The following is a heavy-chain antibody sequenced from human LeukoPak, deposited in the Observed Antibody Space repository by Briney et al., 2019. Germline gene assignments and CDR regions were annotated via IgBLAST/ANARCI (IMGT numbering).Heavy chain of an antibody. CDR3: AREQGDPPALYDFWSGYIADAFDI. CDR2: IYYSGST. D-gene: IGHD3-3*01. CDR1: GGSISSYY. Sequence: SETLSLTCTVSGGSISSYYWSWIRQPPGKGLEWIGYIYYSGSTNYNPSLKSRVTISVDTSKNQVSLKLTSVTAADTAVYYCAREQGDPPALYDFWSGYIADAFDIWGQGTMVTVSS. V-gene: IGHV4-59*12. J-gene: IGHJ3*02.